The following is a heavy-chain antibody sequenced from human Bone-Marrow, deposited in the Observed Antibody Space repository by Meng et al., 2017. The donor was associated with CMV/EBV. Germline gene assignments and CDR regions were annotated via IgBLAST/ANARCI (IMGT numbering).Heavy chain of an antibody. CDR2: IYSGGST. Sequence: GESLKISCAASGFTFSSYAMHWVRQAPGKGLEWVSVIYSGGSTYYADSVKGRFTISRDNSKNTLYLQMNSLRAEDTAVYYCAREGWLEGATAEARGQGTLVTVSS. D-gene: IGHD6-25*01. CDR1: GFTFSSYA. V-gene: IGHV3-NL1*01. CDR3: AREGWLEGATAEA. J-gene: IGHJ4*02.